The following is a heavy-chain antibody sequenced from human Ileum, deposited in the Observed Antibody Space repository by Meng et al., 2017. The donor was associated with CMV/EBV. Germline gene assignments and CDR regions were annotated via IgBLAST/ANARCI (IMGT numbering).Heavy chain of an antibody. V-gene: IGHV3-23*01. Sequence: GESLKISCEASGFTFSNFAMRWVRQAPGKGLEWVSAISDSGYSTHYADSVKGRFTISRDNSKNTLYLQMNSLRAEDTAVYYCARDPVVFWSGYPNFDYWGQGTLVTVSS. CDR2: ISDSGYST. CDR3: ARDPVVFWSGYPNFDY. CDR1: GFTFSNFA. J-gene: IGHJ4*02. D-gene: IGHD3-3*01.